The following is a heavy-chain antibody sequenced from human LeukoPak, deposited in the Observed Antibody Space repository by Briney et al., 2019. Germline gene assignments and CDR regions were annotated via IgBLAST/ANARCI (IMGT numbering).Heavy chain of an antibody. Sequence: SETLSLTCTVSGGSISSGDYYWSWIRQPPRKGLEWIGYIYYSGSSDYNPSLKSRVTISLETSKNQFSLKLSSVTAADMAVYYCARGPVYMDVWGKGTTVTVSS. CDR2: IYYSGSS. CDR1: GGSISSGDYY. J-gene: IGHJ6*04. CDR3: ARGPVYMDV. D-gene: IGHD5/OR15-5a*01. V-gene: IGHV4-30-4*01.